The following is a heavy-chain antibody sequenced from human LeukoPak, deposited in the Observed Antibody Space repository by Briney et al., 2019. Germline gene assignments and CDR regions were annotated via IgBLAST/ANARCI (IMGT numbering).Heavy chain of an antibody. D-gene: IGHD4-17*01. CDR1: GGSIGSGSYY. CDR2: IYTSGST. Sequence: SETLSLTXTVSGGSIGSGSYYWSWIRQPAGKGLQWIGRIYTSGSTNYNPSLKSRVTISVDTSKNQFSLKLSSVTAADTAVYYCARDRGLTTGTIDYWGQGTLVTVSS. CDR3: ARDRGLTTGTIDY. J-gene: IGHJ4*02. V-gene: IGHV4-61*02.